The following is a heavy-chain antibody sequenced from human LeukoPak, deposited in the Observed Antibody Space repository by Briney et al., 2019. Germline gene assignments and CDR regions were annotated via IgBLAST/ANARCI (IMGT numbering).Heavy chain of an antibody. D-gene: IGHD6-13*01. J-gene: IGHJ3*02. Sequence: GESLKISCKASGYDFSANWNGWVRQMPGKGLEWMGVIYCGGSDTRYSSSFQGQVTFSVDKSIKTVYLQWSSLKASDTAMYYCARRIAAAAPDAFDIWGQGTVVTVSS. V-gene: IGHV5-51*01. CDR3: ARRIAAAAPDAFDI. CDR2: IYCGGSDT. CDR1: GYDFSANW.